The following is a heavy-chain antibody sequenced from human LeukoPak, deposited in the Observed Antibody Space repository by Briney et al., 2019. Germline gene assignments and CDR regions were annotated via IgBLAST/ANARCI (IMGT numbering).Heavy chain of an antibody. CDR2: ISSSSSYI. J-gene: IGHJ4*02. CDR1: GFTFSSYS. V-gene: IGHV3-21*01. Sequence: GGSLRLSCAASGFTFSSYSMNWVRQAPGKGLEWVSSISSSSSYIYYADSVKGRFTISRDNAKNSLYLQMNSLRAEDTAVYYCARDNLAAGRMGYWGQGTLVTVSS. CDR3: ARDNLAAGRMGY. D-gene: IGHD6-13*01.